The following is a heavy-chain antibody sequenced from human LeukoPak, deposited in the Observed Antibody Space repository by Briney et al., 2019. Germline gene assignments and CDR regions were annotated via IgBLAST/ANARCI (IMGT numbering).Heavy chain of an antibody. CDR1: GGSISSSSYY. CDR3: ARQYGGNPHFDY. V-gene: IGHV4-39*01. Sequence: PSETLSLTCTVPGGSISSSSYYWGWIRQPPGKGLEWIGSIYYSGSTNYNPSLKSRVTISVDTSKNQFSLKLSSVTAADTAVYYCARQYGGNPHFDYWGQGTLVTVSS. D-gene: IGHD4-23*01. CDR2: IYYSGST. J-gene: IGHJ4*02.